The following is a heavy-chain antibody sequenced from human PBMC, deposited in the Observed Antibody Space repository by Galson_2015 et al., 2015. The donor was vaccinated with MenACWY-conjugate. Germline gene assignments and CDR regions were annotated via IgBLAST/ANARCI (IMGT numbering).Heavy chain of an antibody. CDR3: ARGDHRYCSRTNCPFDN. V-gene: IGHV3-49*03. J-gene: IGHJ4*02. CDR2: IRSKRYGATT. Sequence: SLRLSCAASGFIFGDYLMSWFRQAPGKGLEWVGFIRSKRYGATTEYAASVKGRFTISRDDSQSIAYLQMNSLKTEDTAVYYCARGDHRYCSRTNCPFDNWGRGTLVTVSS. CDR1: GFIFGDYL. D-gene: IGHD2-2*01.